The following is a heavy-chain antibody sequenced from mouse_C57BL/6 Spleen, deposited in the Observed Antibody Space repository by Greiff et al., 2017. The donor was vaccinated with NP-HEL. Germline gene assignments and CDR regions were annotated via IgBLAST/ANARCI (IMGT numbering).Heavy chain of an antibody. CDR1: GYTFTSYT. V-gene: IGHV1-4*01. CDR2: INPSSGYT. J-gene: IGHJ4*01. D-gene: IGHD2-4*01. CDR3: ARGDYDYDGGYYYAMDY. Sequence: QVQLQQSGAELARPGASVKMSCKASGYTFTSYTMHWVKQRPGQGLEWIGYINPSSGYTKYNQKFKDKATLTADKSSSTAYMQLSSLTSEDSAVYYCARGDYDYDGGYYYAMDYWGQGTSVTVSS.